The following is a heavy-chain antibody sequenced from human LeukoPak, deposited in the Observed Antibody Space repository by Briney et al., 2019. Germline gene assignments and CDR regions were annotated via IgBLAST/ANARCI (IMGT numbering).Heavy chain of an antibody. CDR1: GFTFSSYS. Sequence: PGGSLRLSCAASGFTFSSYSMNWARQAPGKGLEWVSYISYSSSTIYYADSVKGRFTISRDNGKNSLYLQMNSLRAEDTAVYYCARGGYGAYMGWGQGMLVTVSS. CDR2: ISYSSSTI. J-gene: IGHJ4*02. V-gene: IGHV3-48*01. CDR3: ARGGYGAYMG. D-gene: IGHD4-17*01.